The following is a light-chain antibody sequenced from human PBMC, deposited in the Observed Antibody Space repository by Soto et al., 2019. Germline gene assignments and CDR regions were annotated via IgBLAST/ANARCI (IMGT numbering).Light chain of an antibody. CDR3: DSYTSMSTLV. V-gene: IGLV2-14*03. J-gene: IGLJ2*01. CDR2: DVS. CDR1: SSDVGGYNY. Sequence: QSVLTQPASVSGSPGQSITISCTGTSSDVGGYNYVSWYQHLPGKAPKLMIYDVSDRPSGVSNRFSGSKSGNTASLTISGLQAEDEADYYCDSYTSMSTLVFGGGTKLTVL.